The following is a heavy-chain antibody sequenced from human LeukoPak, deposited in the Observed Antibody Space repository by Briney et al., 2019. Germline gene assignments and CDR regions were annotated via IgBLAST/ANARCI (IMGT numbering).Heavy chain of an antibody. J-gene: IGHJ4*02. CDR3: ARCIYYYGSGSYSPGDY. Sequence: PSETLSLTCAVYGVSFSGYYWSWIRQPPGKGLEWIGEINHSGSTNYNPSLKSRVTISVDTSKNQFSLKLSSVTAADTAVYYCARCIYYYGSGSYSPGDYWGQGTLVTVSS. CDR1: GVSFSGYY. CDR2: INHSGST. D-gene: IGHD3-10*01. V-gene: IGHV4-34*01.